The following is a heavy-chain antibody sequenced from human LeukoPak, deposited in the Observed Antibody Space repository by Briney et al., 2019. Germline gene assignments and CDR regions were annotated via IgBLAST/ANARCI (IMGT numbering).Heavy chain of an antibody. CDR3: ARDDTPIYSNSLYYFDY. CDR1: GYTFTSYG. J-gene: IGHJ4*02. V-gene: IGHV1-18*01. D-gene: IGHD4-4*01. CDR2: ISAYNGNT. Sequence: GESLKISCKASGYTFTSYGISWVRQAPGQGLEWMGWISAYNGNTNYAQKLQGRVTMTTDTSTSTAYMELRSLRSDDTAVYYCARDDTPIYSNSLYYFDYWGQGTLVTVSS.